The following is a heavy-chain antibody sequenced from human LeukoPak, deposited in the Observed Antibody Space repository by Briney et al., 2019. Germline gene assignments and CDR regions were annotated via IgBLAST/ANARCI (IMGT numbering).Heavy chain of an antibody. J-gene: IGHJ4*02. CDR1: GFTFSNAW. CDR3: TTEGGSGWPYYFDH. CDR2: IKSKTDGGTT. V-gene: IGHV3-15*01. D-gene: IGHD6-19*01. Sequence: TGGSLRLSCAASGFTFSNAWMSWVRQAPGKGLEWVGRIKSKTDGGTTDYAAPVKGRFTISRDDSKNTLYLQMNSLKTEDTAVYYCTTEGGSGWPYYFDHWGQGTLVTVSS.